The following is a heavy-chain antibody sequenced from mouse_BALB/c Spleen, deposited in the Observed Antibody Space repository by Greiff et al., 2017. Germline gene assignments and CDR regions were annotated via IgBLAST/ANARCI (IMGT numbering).Heavy chain of an antibody. CDR3: ARVHYYVSRYWFAY. D-gene: IGHD1-1*01. J-gene: IGHJ3*01. CDR2: ILPGSGST. V-gene: IGHV1-9*01. CDR1: GYTFSSYW. Sequence: QVQLQQSGAELMKPGASVKISCKATGYTFSSYWIEWVKQRPGHGLEWIGEILPGSGSTNYNEKFKGKATFTAATASNTAYMQLSSLTSEDSAVYYCARVHYYVSRYWFAYWGQGTLVTVSA.